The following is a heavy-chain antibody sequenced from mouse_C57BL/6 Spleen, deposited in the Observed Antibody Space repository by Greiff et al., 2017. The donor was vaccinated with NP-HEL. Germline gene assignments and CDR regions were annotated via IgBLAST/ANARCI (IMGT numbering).Heavy chain of an antibody. CDR3: ISYGNLSAY. CDR1: GFNIKDDY. CDR2: IDPENGDT. Sequence: VQLQQSGAELVRPGASVKLSCTASGFNIKDDYMHWVKQRPEQGLEWIGWIDPENGDTEYASKFQGKATITADTSSNTAYLQLSSLTSEDTAVYYCISYGNLSAYWGQGTLVTVSA. J-gene: IGHJ3*01. D-gene: IGHD2-1*01. V-gene: IGHV14-4*01.